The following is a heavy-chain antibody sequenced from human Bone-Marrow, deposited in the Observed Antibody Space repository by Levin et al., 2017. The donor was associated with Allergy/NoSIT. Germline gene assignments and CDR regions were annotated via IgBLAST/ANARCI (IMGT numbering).Heavy chain of an antibody. CDR2: IYPGDSDT. Sequence: HGESLKISCKGSGYTFITYYIAWVRQMPGKGLEWVGIIYPGDSDTRYSPSFRGQVTISADQSISTAYLQWDSLKASDTATYYCARHYTLDVWGRGTTVTVSS. V-gene: IGHV5-51*01. J-gene: IGHJ6*02. CDR1: GYTFITYY. CDR3: ARHYTLDV.